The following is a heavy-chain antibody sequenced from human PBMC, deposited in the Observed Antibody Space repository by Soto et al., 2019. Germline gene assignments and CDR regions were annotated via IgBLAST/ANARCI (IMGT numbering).Heavy chain of an antibody. D-gene: IGHD3-22*01. Sequence: GGSLRLSCAASGFTFSSYGMHWVRQAPGKGLEWVAVISYDGSNKYYADSVKGRFTISRDNSKNTLYLQMNSLRAEDTAVYYCAKDLPSYYDSSGYYSPFDYWGQGTLVTVSS. CDR2: ISYDGSNK. J-gene: IGHJ4*02. CDR1: GFTFSSYG. CDR3: AKDLPSYYDSSGYYSPFDY. V-gene: IGHV3-30*18.